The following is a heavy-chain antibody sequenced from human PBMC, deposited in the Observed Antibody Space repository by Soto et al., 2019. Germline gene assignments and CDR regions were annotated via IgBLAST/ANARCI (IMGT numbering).Heavy chain of an antibody. D-gene: IGHD2-2*01. J-gene: IGHJ5*02. V-gene: IGHV4-59*01. Sequence: SETLSLTCTVSGGSISSYYWSWIRQPPGKGLEWIGYIYYSGSTNYNPSLKSRVTISVDTSKNQFSLKLSSVTAADTAVYYCARQNNYAHPANWFDPWGQGTLVTVSS. CDR3: ARQNNYAHPANWFDP. CDR1: GGSISSYY. CDR2: IYYSGST.